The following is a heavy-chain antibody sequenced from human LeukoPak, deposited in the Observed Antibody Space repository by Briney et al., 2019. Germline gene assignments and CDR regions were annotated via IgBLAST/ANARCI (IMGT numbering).Heavy chain of an antibody. J-gene: IGHJ6*02. D-gene: IGHD5-18*01. CDR2: IYYSGST. CDR1: GGSISSYY. CDR3: ARAESLQLYYYYGMDV. Sequence: SETLSLTCTVSGGSISSYYWSWIRQPPGKGLEWIGYIYYSGSTNYNPSLKSRVTISVDTSKNQFSLKLSSVTAADTAVYYCARAESLQLYYYYGMDVWGQGTTVTVSS. V-gene: IGHV4-59*01.